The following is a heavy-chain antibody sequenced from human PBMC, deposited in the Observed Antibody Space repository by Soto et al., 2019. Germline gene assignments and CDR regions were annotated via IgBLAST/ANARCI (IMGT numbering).Heavy chain of an antibody. CDR2: IYWGDDK. CDR1: GLSLSTTGVG. V-gene: IGHV2-5*02. J-gene: IGHJ6*02. CDR3: VQSRCGGDCLQSYSSHSYYGMDV. Sequence: SGPTLVNPTQTLTLTCTFSGLSLSTTGVGVGWIRQPPGKALEWLALIYWGDDKRYSPSLKSRLTITKDTSKNQVVLTMTNMDPVDTATYYCVQSRCGGDCLQSYSSHSYYGMDVWGQGTTVTVSS. D-gene: IGHD2-21*02.